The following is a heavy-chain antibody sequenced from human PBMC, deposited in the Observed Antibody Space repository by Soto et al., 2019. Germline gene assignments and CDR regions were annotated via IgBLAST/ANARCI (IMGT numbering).Heavy chain of an antibody. J-gene: IGHJ6*02. CDR2: ISYDGSNK. V-gene: IGHV3-30-3*01. CDR3: ARERVPAPYYYYGMDV. D-gene: IGHD2-2*01. CDR1: GFTFISYA. Sequence: GGSLRLSCAASGFTFISYAMHWVRQAPGKGLEWVAVISYDGSNKYYADSVKGRFTISRDNSKNTLYLQMNSLRAEDTAVYYCARERVPAPYYYYGMDVWGQGPTVTVSS.